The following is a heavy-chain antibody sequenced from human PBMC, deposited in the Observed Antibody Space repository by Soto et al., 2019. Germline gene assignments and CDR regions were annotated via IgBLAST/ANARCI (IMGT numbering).Heavy chain of an antibody. J-gene: IGHJ4*02. D-gene: IGHD3-22*01. CDR1: GFTFSIYA. Sequence: GGSLRLSCSASGFTFSIYAMHWVRQAPGKGLEYVSSISTNGGSTDYADSVKGRFTISRDNSKNTVYLQMSSLRVEDTAVYYCVKGEYYYDSSGYYPFDYWGQGTLVTVS. CDR2: ISTNGGST. V-gene: IGHV3-64D*06. CDR3: VKGEYYYDSSGYYPFDY.